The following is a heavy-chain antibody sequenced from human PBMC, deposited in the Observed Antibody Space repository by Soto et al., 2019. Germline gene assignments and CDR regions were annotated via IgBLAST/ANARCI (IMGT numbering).Heavy chain of an antibody. D-gene: IGHD2-15*01. J-gene: IGHJ6*02. CDR3: TTVVDPVVAATPFWTRGYYYYYGMDV. CDR1: GFTFSNAW. CDR2: IKSKTDGGTT. V-gene: IGHV3-15*07. Sequence: GGSLRLSCAASGFTFSNAWMNWVRQAPGKGLEWVGRIKSKTDGGTTDYAAPVKGRFTISRDDSKNTLYLQMDSLKTEDTAVYYCTTVVDPVVAATPFWTRGYYYYYGMDVWGQGTTVTVSS.